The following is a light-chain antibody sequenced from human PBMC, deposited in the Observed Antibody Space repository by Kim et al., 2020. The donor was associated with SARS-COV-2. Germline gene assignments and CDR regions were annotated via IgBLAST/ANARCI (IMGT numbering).Light chain of an antibody. CDR2: DAA. Sequence: PGDSATLSCRASHNIDTSLAWYQQSPGQAPRLLVYDAANRATGVPDRFSGSGSGTDFTLTISSLEPEDFSIYYCQQRNSWPPAVTFGGGTKVDIK. J-gene: IGKJ4*01. CDR3: QQRNSWPPAVT. CDR1: HNIDTS. V-gene: IGKV3-11*01.